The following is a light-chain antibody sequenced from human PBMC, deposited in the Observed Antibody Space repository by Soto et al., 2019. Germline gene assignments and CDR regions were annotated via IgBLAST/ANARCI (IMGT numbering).Light chain of an antibody. V-gene: IGLV2-14*01. J-gene: IGLJ1*01. Sequence: HSALTQPRSVSGSPGQSVAISCTGTSSDIGGYNYVSWYQHHPGNAPKLIIYGVSDRPSGASNRFSGSKSGNTASLTISGLQAEDEADYYCTSYTTTTLEVFGTGTKV. CDR3: TSYTTTTLEV. CDR2: GVS. CDR1: SSDIGGYNY.